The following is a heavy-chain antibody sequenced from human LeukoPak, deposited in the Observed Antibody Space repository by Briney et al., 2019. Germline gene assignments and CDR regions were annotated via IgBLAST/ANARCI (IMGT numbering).Heavy chain of an antibody. CDR1: GNYW. CDR3: VSFYETY. J-gene: IGHJ4*02. D-gene: IGHD2/OR15-2a*01. V-gene: IGHV3-74*01. CDR2: INSDGSWT. Sequence: GGSLRLSCVASGNYWMHWVRQAPGKGLVWVSHINSDGSWTSYADSVKGRFTISKDNAKNTVYLQMNSLRAEDTAVYYCVSFYETYWGRGTLVTVPS.